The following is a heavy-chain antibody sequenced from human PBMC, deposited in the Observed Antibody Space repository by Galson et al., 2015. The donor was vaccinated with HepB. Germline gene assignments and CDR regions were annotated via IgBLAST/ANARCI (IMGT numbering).Heavy chain of an antibody. CDR2: IYYSGST. V-gene: IGHV4-31*03. D-gene: IGHD6-19*01. J-gene: IGHJ4*02. CDR1: GGSISSGGYY. CDR3: ARTFCTGSGCDFDY. Sequence: TLSLTCTVSGGSISSGGYYWSWIRQHPGKGLEWIGYIYYSGSTYYNPSLKSRVTISVDTSKNQFSLKLSSVTAADTAVYYCARTFCTGSGCDFDYWGQGTLVTVSS.